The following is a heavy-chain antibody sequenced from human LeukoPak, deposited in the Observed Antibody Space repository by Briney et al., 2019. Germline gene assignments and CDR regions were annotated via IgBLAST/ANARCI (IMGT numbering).Heavy chain of an antibody. V-gene: IGHV3-21*01. CDR2: TSSSSSYI. J-gene: IGHJ4*02. Sequence: PGGSLRLSCGAAGFTFSSYGMNWVRQAPGKGLEWVSSTSSSSSYIYYADSVKGRFTISRDNAKNSLYLQMNSLRAEDTAVYYCARDKSLVAAPGYFDYWGQGTLVTVSS. CDR3: ARDKSLVAAPGYFDY. D-gene: IGHD2-15*01. CDR1: GFTFSSYG.